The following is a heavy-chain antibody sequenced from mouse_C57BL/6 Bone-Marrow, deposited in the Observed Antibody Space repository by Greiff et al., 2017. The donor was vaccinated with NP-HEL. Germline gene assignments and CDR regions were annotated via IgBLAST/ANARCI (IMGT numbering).Heavy chain of an antibody. Sequence: QVQLQQSGAELVKPGASVKMSCKASGYTFTSYWITWVKQRPGQGLEWIGDIYPGSGSTNYNEKFKSKATLTVDTSSSTAYMQLSSLTSEDSAVYYCARGSTVVAPFDYWGQGTTLTVSS. D-gene: IGHD1-1*01. CDR2: IYPGSGST. CDR1: GYTFTSYW. CDR3: ARGSTVVAPFDY. J-gene: IGHJ2*01. V-gene: IGHV1-55*01.